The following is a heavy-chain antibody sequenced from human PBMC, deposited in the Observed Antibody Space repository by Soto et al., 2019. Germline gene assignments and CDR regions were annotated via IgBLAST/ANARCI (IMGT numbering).Heavy chain of an antibody. J-gene: IGHJ4*02. CDR3: ARGYRPWSPEGVDY. Sequence: GGSLRLSCAASGFTFSDSSLNWLRQAPGKGLEWVSYINDHGTIYYADSVKGRFTITRDNARNSLYLQMNSLRAEDSAIYYCARGYRPWSPEGVDYWGQGTLVTVSS. CDR1: GFTFSDSS. V-gene: IGHV3-48*01. CDR2: INDHGTI. D-gene: IGHD4-4*01.